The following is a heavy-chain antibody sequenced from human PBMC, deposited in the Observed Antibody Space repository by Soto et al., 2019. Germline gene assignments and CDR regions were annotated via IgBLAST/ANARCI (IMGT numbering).Heavy chain of an antibody. V-gene: IGHV3-9*01. J-gene: IGHJ3*01. Sequence: QLVQSGGGIVQPGRSLRLSCVASGFTFEDQAMHWVRQPPGKGLEWVSGISWKGDRVGYADSVKGRFTISRDNARNSLVLEMNSLRPDDTAFYFCVRDSYYDFWSGTGGPFDLWGPGTMVIVSS. D-gene: IGHD3-3*01. CDR2: ISWKGDRV. CDR3: VRDSYYDFWSGTGGPFDL. CDR1: GFTFEDQA.